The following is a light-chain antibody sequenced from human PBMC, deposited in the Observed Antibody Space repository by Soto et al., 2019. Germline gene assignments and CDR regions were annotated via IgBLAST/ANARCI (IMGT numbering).Light chain of an antibody. Sequence: QSALTQPASAFESPGQSITISCIGTSSDIGAYNYVSWYQQHPGKAPQLIIHEVNSRPSGTSDRFSGSKSGNTASLTISGLHLEDEADYYCSSYTANTTWVFGGGTKLTVL. CDR1: SSDIGAYNY. V-gene: IGLV2-14*01. J-gene: IGLJ3*02. CDR2: EVN. CDR3: SSYTANTTWV.